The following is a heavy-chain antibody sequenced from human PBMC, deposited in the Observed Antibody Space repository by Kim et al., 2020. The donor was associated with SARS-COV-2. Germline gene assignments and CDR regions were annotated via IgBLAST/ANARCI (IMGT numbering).Heavy chain of an antibody. V-gene: IGHV4-39*01. Sequence: YYNPSRKSRVTISVDTSKNQFSLKLSSVTAADTAVYYCARSPVGSYFFDYWPGNPGHRLL. D-gene: IGHD1-26*01. J-gene: IGHJ4*02. CDR3: ARSPVGSYFFDY.